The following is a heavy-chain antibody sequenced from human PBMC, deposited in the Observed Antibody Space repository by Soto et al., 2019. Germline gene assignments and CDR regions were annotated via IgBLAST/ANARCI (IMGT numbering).Heavy chain of an antibody. CDR2: ISGSGGST. V-gene: IGHV3-23*01. Sequence: GGSLRLSCAASGFTFSSYAMSWVRQAPGKGLEWVSAISGSGGSTYYADSVKGRFTISRDNSKNTLYLQMNSLRAEDTAVYYCAKVPYGYGDQYDAFDIWGQGTMVTVSS. CDR1: GFTFSSYA. CDR3: AKVPYGYGDQYDAFDI. J-gene: IGHJ3*02. D-gene: IGHD4-17*01.